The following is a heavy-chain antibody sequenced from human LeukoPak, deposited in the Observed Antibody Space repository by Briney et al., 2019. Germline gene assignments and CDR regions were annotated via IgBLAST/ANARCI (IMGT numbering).Heavy chain of an antibody. D-gene: IGHD3-10*01. Sequence: PSETLSLTCTVSGGSISSYYWSWIRQPPGKGLEWIGEINHSGSTNYNPSLKSRVTISVDTSKNQFSLKLSSVTAADTAVYYCARYGYFYYYYGMDVWGQGTTVTVSS. J-gene: IGHJ6*02. CDR2: INHSGST. CDR1: GGSISSYY. CDR3: ARYGYFYYYYGMDV. V-gene: IGHV4-34*01.